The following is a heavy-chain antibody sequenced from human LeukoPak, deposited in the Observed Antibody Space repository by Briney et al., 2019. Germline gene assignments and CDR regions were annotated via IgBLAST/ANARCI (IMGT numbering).Heavy chain of an antibody. D-gene: IGHD6-19*01. V-gene: IGHV5-51*01. CDR3: ARGRGSGWFYAYYFDY. CDR1: GYSFTSYW. Sequence: GESLKISCKGSGYSFTSYWIGWVRQMPGKGLEWMGIIYPGDSDTRYSPSFQGQVTISADKSISTAYLQWSSLKASDTAMYYCARGRGSGWFYAYYFDYWGQGTLVTVSS. J-gene: IGHJ4*02. CDR2: IYPGDSDT.